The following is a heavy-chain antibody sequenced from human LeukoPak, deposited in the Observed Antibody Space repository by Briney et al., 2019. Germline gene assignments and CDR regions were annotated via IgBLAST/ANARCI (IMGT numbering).Heavy chain of an antibody. CDR3: ARARGTSSGSNWFDP. Sequence: GGSLRLSCAASGSTLSNYEMNWVRQAPGKGREVISYITSSGAAIYADSVKGRFTVSRDNAKNSVNLQMNSLRGEATGIYYCARARGTSSGSNWFDPWGQGTLVTVSS. CDR1: GSTLSNYE. V-gene: IGHV3-48*03. J-gene: IGHJ5*02. CDR2: ITSSGAAI. D-gene: IGHD1-7*01.